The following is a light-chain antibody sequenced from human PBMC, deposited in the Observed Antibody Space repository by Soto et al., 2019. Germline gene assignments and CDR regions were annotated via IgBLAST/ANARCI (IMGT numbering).Light chain of an antibody. CDR2: ANT. J-gene: IGLJ2*01. V-gene: IGLV1-40*01. CDR1: NSNIGAGSG. Sequence: QSVLTQPPSVTGAPGQRVTISCTGNNSNIGAGSGVNWYQQFPDKAPKLLIYANTHRPSGVPDRFSGSTSATSASLAITGLQTQDEADYYCQSFGSSLTGLIFGGGTKLTVL. CDR3: QSFGSSLTGLI.